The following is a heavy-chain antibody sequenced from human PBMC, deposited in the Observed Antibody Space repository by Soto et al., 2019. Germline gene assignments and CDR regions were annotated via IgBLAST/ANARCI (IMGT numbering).Heavy chain of an antibody. CDR3: ARSPLLWFGELQRLYYFDY. V-gene: IGHV4-34*01. D-gene: IGHD3-10*01. CDR2: INHSGST. CDR1: GWSFSGYY. Sequence: QVQLQQWGAGLLKPSETLSLTCAVYGWSFSGYYWSWIRQPPGKGLEWIGKINHSGSTYYNPSLKSRVSISRDTSMNPFALKLSSVTAADTAVYYCARSPLLWFGELQRLYYFDYWGQGTLVTVSS. J-gene: IGHJ4*02.